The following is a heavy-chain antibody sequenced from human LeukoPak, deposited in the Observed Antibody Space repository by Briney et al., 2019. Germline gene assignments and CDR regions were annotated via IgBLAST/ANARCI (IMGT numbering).Heavy chain of an antibody. CDR1: GFTFSSYG. CDR2: IRYDGSNK. J-gene: IGHJ4*02. CDR3: AKDRLGYSSGWNGGYFDY. D-gene: IGHD6-19*01. V-gene: IGHV3-30*02. Sequence: TGGSLRLSCAASGFTFSSYGMHWVRQAPGKGLEWVAFIRYDGSNKYYADSVKGRFTMSRDNSKNTLYLQMNSLRAEDTAVYYCAKDRLGYSSGWNGGYFDYWGQGTLVTVSP.